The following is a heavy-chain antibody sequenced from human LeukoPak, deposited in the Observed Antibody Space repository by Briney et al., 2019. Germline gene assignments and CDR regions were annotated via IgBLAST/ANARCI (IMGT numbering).Heavy chain of an antibody. CDR2: INTNTGNP. CDR1: GYTFTTYA. D-gene: IGHD6-19*01. J-gene: IGHJ4*02. V-gene: IGHV7-4-1*02. Sequence: ASVKVSCKASGYTFTTYAINWVRQAPGQGLEWMGWINTNTGNPTFAQGFTGRFVFSLDTSVSTAYLQISSLKAEDTAVYFCARGRGAVAGTGNTYYFDYWGQGTLATVSS. CDR3: ARGRGAVAGTGNTYYFDY.